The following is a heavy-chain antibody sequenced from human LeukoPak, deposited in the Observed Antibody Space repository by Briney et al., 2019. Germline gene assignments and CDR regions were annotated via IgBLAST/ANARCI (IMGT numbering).Heavy chain of an antibody. CDR3: ARSTSWSYYYMDV. CDR1: GGSISTYY. CDR2: IYYTGST. Sequence: SETLSLTCTVSGGSISTYYWARIRQPPGKGLEWIGYIYYTGSTNYNPSLKSRVTISVDTSKNQFSLKLSSVTAADTAVYYCARSTSWSYYYMDVWGKGTTVTVSS. V-gene: IGHV4-59*01. J-gene: IGHJ6*03. D-gene: IGHD2-2*01.